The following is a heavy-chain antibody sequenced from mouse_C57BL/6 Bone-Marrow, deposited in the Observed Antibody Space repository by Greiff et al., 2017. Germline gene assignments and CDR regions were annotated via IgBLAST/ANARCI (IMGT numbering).Heavy chain of an antibody. CDR2: IDPSDSYT. V-gene: IGHV1-69*01. Sequence: VQLQQSGAELVMPGASVKLSCKASGYTFTSYWMHWVKQRPGQGLEWIGEIDPSDSYTNYNQKFKGKSTLTVDKSSSTAYMQLSSLTSEDSAVYYCARLGCYWYFDVWGTGTTVTVSS. CDR1: GYTFTSYW. CDR3: ARLGCYWYFDV. D-gene: IGHD3-3*01. J-gene: IGHJ1*03.